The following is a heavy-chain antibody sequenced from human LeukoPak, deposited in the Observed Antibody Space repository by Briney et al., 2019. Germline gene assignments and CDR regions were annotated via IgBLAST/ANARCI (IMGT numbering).Heavy chain of an antibody. CDR2: IYTSGST. V-gene: IGHV4-4*07. CDR3: ARDLERWSTHWYFDL. J-gene: IGHJ2*01. D-gene: IGHD1-1*01. Sequence: PSETLSLTCTVSGGSISAYYWSWLRQPAGKGLEWIGRIYTSGSTNYNPSLKSRVTMSVDTSKNQFSLKLSSVTAADTAVYYCARDLERWSTHWYFDLWGRGTLVTVSS. CDR1: GGSISAYY.